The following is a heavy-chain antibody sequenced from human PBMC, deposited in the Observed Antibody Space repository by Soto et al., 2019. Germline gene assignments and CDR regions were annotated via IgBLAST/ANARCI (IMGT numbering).Heavy chain of an antibody. J-gene: IGHJ6*02. V-gene: IGHV1-2*02. CDR2: INPNSGGT. CDR3: ARGENYDFWSGYSYYYGMDV. CDR1: GYTFTGYY. Sequence: ASVKVSCKASGYTFTGYYMHWVRQAPGQGLEWMGWINPNSGGTNYAQKFQGRVTMTRDTSISTAYMELSRLRSDDTAVYYCARGENYDFWSGYSYYYGMDVWGQGTTVTVS. D-gene: IGHD3-3*01.